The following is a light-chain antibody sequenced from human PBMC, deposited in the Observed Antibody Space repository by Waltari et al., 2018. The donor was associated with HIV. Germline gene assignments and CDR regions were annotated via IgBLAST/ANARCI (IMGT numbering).Light chain of an antibody. CDR2: EGS. J-gene: IGLJ2*01. V-gene: IGLV2-23*01. CDR3: CSYAGSSTLEV. CDR1: SSDVGTYNL. Sequence: QSALTQPASVSGSPGQSITISCTVTSSDVGTYNLFSWYQQHPGKAPQLMIYEGSKRPSGVSTRFSGSKSGNTASLTISGLQAEDEADYYCCSYAGSSTLEVFGGGTKLTVL.